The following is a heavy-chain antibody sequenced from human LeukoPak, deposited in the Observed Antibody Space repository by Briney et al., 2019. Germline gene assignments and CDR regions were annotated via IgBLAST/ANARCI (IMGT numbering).Heavy chain of an antibody. CDR2: ISSSSSYI. Sequence: GGSLGLSCAASGFTFSSYSMNWVRQAPGKGLEWVSSISSSSSYIYYADSVKGRFTISRDNAKNSLYLQMNSLRAEDTAVYYCARDGAHRYCTNGVCTKGYYYYGMDVWGQGTTVTVSS. CDR1: GFTFSSYS. J-gene: IGHJ6*02. D-gene: IGHD2-8*01. V-gene: IGHV3-21*01. CDR3: ARDGAHRYCTNGVCTKGYYYYGMDV.